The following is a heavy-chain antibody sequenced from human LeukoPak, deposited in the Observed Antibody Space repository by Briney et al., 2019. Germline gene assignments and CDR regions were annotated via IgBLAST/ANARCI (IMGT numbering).Heavy chain of an antibody. CDR1: GFTFDDYG. Sequence: GRSLRLSCAASGFTFDDYGMHWVRQAPGKGLEWVSGISWNSGSIGYADSVKGRFTISRDNAKNSLYLQMNSLRPEDTALYYCAKDYTTMVQGVDYWGQGTLVTVSS. D-gene: IGHD5-18*01. CDR3: AKDYTTMVQGVDY. V-gene: IGHV3-9*01. J-gene: IGHJ4*02. CDR2: ISWNSGSI.